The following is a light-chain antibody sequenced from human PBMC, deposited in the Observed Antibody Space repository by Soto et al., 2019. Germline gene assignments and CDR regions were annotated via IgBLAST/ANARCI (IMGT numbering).Light chain of an antibody. CDR2: DAS. Sequence: DIQMTQSPSTLSASVGDRVTITCRASQSINTWLAWYRQKPGKAPKLLIFDASYLASGVPSRFGGSGSGTEFTLTISSLQPDDLATYYCQQYNAYPLTFRGGTNVEI. CDR3: QQYNAYPLT. CDR1: QSINTW. V-gene: IGKV1-5*01. J-gene: IGKJ4*01.